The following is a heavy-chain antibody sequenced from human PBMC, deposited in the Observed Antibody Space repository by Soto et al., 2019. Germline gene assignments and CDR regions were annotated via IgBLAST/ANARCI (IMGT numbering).Heavy chain of an antibody. J-gene: IGHJ6*02. CDR1: GGTFSSYA. V-gene: IGHV1-69*13. D-gene: IGHD1-1*01. CDR3: ARVLGGTTGTYYYYGMDV. CDR2: IIPIFGTA. Sequence: SVKVSCKASGGTFSSYAISWVRLAPGQGLEWMGGIIPIFGTANYAQKFQRGVTITADESTSTAYMELSSLRSEDTAVYYCARVLGGTTGTYYYYGMDVWGQGTTVTVSS.